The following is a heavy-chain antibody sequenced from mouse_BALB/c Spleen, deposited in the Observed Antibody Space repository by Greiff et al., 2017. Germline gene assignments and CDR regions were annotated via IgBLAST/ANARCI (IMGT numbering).Heavy chain of an antibody. J-gene: IGHJ3*01. CDR1: GFNIKDTY. V-gene: IGHV14-3*02. Sequence: VQLQQSGAELVKPGASVKLSCTASGFNIKDTYMHWVKQRPEQGLEWIGRIDPANGNTKYDPKFQGKATITADTSSNTAYLQLISLTSEDTAVYYCAPPYDYDGFAYWGQGTLVTVSA. D-gene: IGHD2-4*01. CDR2: IDPANGNT. CDR3: APPYDYDGFAY.